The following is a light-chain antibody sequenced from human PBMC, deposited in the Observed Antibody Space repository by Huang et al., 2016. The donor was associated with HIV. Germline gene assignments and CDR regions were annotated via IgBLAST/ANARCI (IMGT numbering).Light chain of an antibody. Sequence: IVMTQSPATLSVSPGERVTVSCRANRGVSSNLAWYQQRPGQAPRLLIYGSSTSAPGIPARFSGSGSGTDFSLTISSLQSEDFALYYCQQYNNWLLSFGGGTRVDI. CDR1: RGVSSN. J-gene: IGKJ4*01. CDR3: QQYNNWLLS. V-gene: IGKV3-15*01. CDR2: GSS.